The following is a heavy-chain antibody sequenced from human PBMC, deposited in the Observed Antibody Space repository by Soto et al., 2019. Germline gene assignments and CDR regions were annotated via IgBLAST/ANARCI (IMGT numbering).Heavy chain of an antibody. CDR3: ARDPGSGSYYGWFDP. J-gene: IGHJ5*02. Sequence: WETLSLTCTVSGGSISRYYWNWIRQPPGKGLEWIGYIYYSGSTNYNPSLKSRVTISVDTSKNQFSLKLSSVTAADTAVYYCARDPGSGSYYGWFDPWGQGTLVTVS. V-gene: IGHV4-59*01. D-gene: IGHD3-10*01. CDR2: IYYSGST. CDR1: GGSISRYY.